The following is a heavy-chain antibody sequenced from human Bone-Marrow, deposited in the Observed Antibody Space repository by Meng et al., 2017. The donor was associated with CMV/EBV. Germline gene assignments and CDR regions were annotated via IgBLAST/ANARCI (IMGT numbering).Heavy chain of an antibody. CDR2: ISPNNGNT. V-gene: IGHV1-18*01. CDR1: GYTFSDFG. CDR3: ARVKAWFDP. Sequence: ASVKVSCKTSGYTFSDFGISWVRQAPGQGLEWVGWISPNNGNTNYVQRIQGRATMTTDTATSTAYLELRNLRFDDTAVYYCARVKAWFDPWGQGTRVTGYS. J-gene: IGHJ5*02.